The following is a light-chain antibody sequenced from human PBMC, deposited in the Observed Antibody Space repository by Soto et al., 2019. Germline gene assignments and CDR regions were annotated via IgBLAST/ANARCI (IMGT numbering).Light chain of an antibody. CDR2: DAS. Sequence: DIQMTQSPSTLSASVGETVTVTCRASQSVSGWLAWYQQKPGKAPKLLIYDASSLESGVPSRFSGSGSGTEFTLTISSLEHEDFAVYYCQQRSNWPITFGQGTRLEIK. CDR1: QSVSGW. V-gene: IGKV1-5*01. J-gene: IGKJ5*01. CDR3: QQRSNWPIT.